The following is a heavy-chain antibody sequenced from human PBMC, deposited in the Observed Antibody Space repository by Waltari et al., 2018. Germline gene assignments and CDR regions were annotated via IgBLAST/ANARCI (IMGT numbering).Heavy chain of an antibody. Sequence: QVQLVQSGAEVKKPGASVKVSCKASGYTFTGYYMHWVRQAPGQGLEWMGRINPNSGGTNYAQKFQGRVTMTRDTSISTAYMELSRLRSDDTAVYYCARVRCSSTSCYDFDYWGQGTLVTVSS. D-gene: IGHD2-2*01. CDR3: ARVRCSSTSCYDFDY. CDR2: INPNSGGT. V-gene: IGHV1-2*06. J-gene: IGHJ4*02. CDR1: GYTFTGYY.